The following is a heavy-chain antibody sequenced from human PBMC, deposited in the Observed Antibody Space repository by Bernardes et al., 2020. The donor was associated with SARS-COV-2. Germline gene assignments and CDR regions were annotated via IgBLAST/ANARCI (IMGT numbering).Heavy chain of an antibody. CDR1: EYPFTAYY. D-gene: IGHD1-7*01. V-gene: IGHV1-2*02. CDR3: ARGPQLYDPWPGWNYPKDVC. Sequence: ASVKVSCKASEYPFTAYYMHWVRQTPGQGLEWMGWINPNTGGRRYARKFQDRVTMTTDTTIGTAYMALTRLRSDDTAVYYCARGPQLYDPWPGWNYPKDVCWGQRPLVTGSS. J-gene: IGHJ4*02. CDR2: INPNTGGR.